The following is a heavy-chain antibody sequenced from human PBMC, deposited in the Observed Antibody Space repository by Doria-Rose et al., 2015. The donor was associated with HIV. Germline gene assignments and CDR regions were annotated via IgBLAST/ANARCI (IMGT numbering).Heavy chain of an antibody. CDR2: TFSDDDR. V-gene: IGHV2-26*01. CDR1: GVSLSSPGMG. J-gene: IGHJ4*02. CDR3: ARIKSSRWYHKYYFDF. D-gene: IGHD6-13*01. Sequence: QESGPVLVKPTETLTLTCTVSGVSLSSPGMGVSWIRQPPGKALEWLANTFSDDDRSYKTSLKCRLTISRGTSKSQVVLTMTDMDPVDTATYYCARIKSSRWYHKYYFDFWGQGTLVIVSA.